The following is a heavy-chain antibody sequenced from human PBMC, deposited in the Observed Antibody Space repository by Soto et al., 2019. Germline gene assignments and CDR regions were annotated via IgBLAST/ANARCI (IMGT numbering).Heavy chain of an antibody. V-gene: IGHV4-39*01. CDR2: IHYTGST. J-gene: IGHJ4*02. CDR3: AGRRAGGYYFDY. D-gene: IGHD1-26*01. Sequence: SETLSLTCTVSGGSVSSSSYYWGWIRQPPGKGLEWIGTIHYTGSTSYSPSLKGRVTISVDTSKTQFSLKVSSVTATDTAVYYCAGRRAGGYYFDYWGQGTLVTVSS. CDR1: GGSVSSSSYY.